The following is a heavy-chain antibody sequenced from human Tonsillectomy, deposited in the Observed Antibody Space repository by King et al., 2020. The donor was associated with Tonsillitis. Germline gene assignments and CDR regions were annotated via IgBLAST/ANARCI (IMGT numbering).Heavy chain of an antibody. V-gene: IGHV3-43*01. Sequence: VQLVESGGVVVQPGGSLRLSCAASGFTFDDYTMHWVRQAPGKGLEWVSLITMDGGSTFYADSVKGRFTISRDNSKNSVYLQMNSLRPEDTALYYCVKEKLCIYDYWDQGTLVTVSS. CDR3: VKEKLCIYDY. CDR2: ITMDGGST. CDR1: GFTFDDYT. D-gene: IGHD3-16*01. J-gene: IGHJ4*02.